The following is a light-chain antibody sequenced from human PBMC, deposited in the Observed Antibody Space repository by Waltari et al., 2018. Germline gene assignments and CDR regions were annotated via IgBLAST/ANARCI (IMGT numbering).Light chain of an antibody. V-gene: IGKV3-15*01. CDR1: QSVSSD. CDR3: QQYNKWPPGT. J-gene: IGKJ1*01. CDR2: GAS. Sequence: EVVLTQSPATLSVSLGERATLSCRASQSVSSDLAWYQQKPGQAPRLIIHGASIRANGIPARFSGSGSGTEFTLTISSLQSEDSAVYYCQQYNKWPPGTFGQGTKVEIK.